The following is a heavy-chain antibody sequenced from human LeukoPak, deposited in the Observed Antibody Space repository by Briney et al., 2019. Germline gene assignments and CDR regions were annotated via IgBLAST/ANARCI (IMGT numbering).Heavy chain of an antibody. D-gene: IGHD4-17*01. CDR1: GFTFSSYW. J-gene: IGHJ4*02. CDR2: INQDGSEK. Sequence: PGGSLRLSCAASGFTFSSYWMSWVRQAPGKGLEWVANINQDGSEKYYVDSVKGRFTISRDNAKNSLYLQMNSLRAEDTAVYYCASLETYGDYQFDYWGQGTLVTVSS. V-gene: IGHV3-7*01. CDR3: ASLETYGDYQFDY.